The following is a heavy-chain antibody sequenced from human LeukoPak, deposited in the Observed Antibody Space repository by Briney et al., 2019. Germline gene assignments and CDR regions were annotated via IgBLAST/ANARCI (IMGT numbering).Heavy chain of an antibody. CDR2: IHYSGST. D-gene: IGHD2-15*01. J-gene: IGHJ6*03. CDR1: GDSITGYY. Sequence: SETLSLTCTVSGDSITGYYWGWIRQPPGKGLEWIGSIHYSGSTNYNPSLKSRVTISVDTSKNQFSLKLSSVTAADTAVYYCARGYCSGGSCYSYYYYNYMDVWGKGTTVTVSS. CDR3: ARGYCSGGSCYSYYYYNYMDV. V-gene: IGHV4-39*07.